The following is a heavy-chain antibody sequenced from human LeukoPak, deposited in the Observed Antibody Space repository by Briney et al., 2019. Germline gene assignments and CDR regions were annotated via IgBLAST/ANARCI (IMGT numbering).Heavy chain of an antibody. V-gene: IGHV3-53*01. CDR2: IYSGGST. Sequence: GGSLRLSCAASGFTFSSYGMHWVRQAPGKGLEWVSVIYSGGSTYYADSVKGRFTISRDNSKNTLYLQMNSLRAEDTAEYYCARDARATRPGVVGMDVWGQGTTVTVSS. CDR3: ARDARATRPGVVGMDV. D-gene: IGHD6-6*01. J-gene: IGHJ6*02. CDR1: GFTFSSYG.